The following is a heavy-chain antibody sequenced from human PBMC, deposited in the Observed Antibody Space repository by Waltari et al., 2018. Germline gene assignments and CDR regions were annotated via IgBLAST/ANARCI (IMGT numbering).Heavy chain of an antibody. D-gene: IGHD3-10*01. V-gene: IGHV4-4*07. J-gene: IGHJ6*03. CDR2: IYPGATP. CDR3: ARIYGSGTFIYMDV. CDR1: GGSRISYY. Sequence: QVQLQESGPGLVKPSETLSLTCTVSGGSRISYYWSWIRQPAGKGLEWIGRIYPGATPYYNPSLQTRIMMSVDTSQNQFSLKLSSVTAADTAVYYCARIYGSGTFIYMDVWGKGTTVTVSS.